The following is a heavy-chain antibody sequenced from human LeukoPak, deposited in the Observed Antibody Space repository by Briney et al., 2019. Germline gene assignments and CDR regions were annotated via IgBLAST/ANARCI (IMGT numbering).Heavy chain of an antibody. Sequence: GGSLRLSCAASVFTFSGYAVHWVRQPPGKGLEWVAAFSYGGSKQYYADSVKGRFTISRDNSEDTLYLQMNGLRPEDTALYYCATQIKYFSSPYSPCDRLGQGRRATVPS. CDR1: VFTFSGYA. CDR3: ATQIKYFSSPYSPCDR. J-gene: IGHJ5*02. CDR2: FSYGGSKQ. V-gene: IGHV3-30*04. D-gene: IGHD6-6*01.